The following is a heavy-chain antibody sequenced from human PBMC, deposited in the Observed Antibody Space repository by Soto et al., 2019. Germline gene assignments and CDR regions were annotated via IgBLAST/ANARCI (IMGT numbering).Heavy chain of an antibody. V-gene: IGHV3-30-3*01. CDR1: GFTFSNYA. CDR3: AGRPVTYYFDY. D-gene: IGHD4-17*01. CDR2: ISYDGSNT. J-gene: IGHJ4*02. Sequence: PGGSLRPSCAASGFTFSNYAMHWVRQAPGKGLEWVAVISYDGSNTYYADSVKGRFTISRDNSKNTLYLQMDSLRAEDTAVYFCAGRPVTYYFDYWGQGTLVTVSS.